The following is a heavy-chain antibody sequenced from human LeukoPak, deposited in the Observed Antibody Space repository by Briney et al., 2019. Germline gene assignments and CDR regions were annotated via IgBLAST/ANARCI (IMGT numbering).Heavy chain of an antibody. J-gene: IGHJ5*02. D-gene: IGHD5-12*01. CDR1: GGSVSSGSYY. CDR2: IYYSGST. V-gene: IGHV4-61*01. CDR3: ARDFSGYDTNWFDP. Sequence: PSETLSLTCTVSGGSVSSGSYYWSWIRQPPGKGLEWIGYIYYSGSTNYNPSLKSRVTISVDTSKNQFSLKLSSVTAADTAVYYCARDFSGYDTNWFDPWGQGTLVTVSS.